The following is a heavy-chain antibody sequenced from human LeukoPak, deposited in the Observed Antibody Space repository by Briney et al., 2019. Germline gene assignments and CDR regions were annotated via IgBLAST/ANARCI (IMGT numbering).Heavy chain of an antibody. CDR1: GGTFSSYA. V-gene: IGHV1-69*13. J-gene: IGHJ4*02. Sequence: GASVKVSCKASGGTFSSYAISWVRQAPGQGLEWMGGIIPIFGTANYAQKFQGRVTITADESTSTAYMELSSLRSEDTAVYYCARDPLVGKQQLNPVTPRLGYWGQGTLVTVSS. CDR3: ARDPLVGKQQLNPVTPRLGY. D-gene: IGHD6-13*01. CDR2: IIPIFGTA.